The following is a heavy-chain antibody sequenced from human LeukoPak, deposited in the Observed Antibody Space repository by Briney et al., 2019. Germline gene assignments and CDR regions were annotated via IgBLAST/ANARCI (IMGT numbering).Heavy chain of an antibody. CDR2: ISNSANYI. V-gene: IGHV3-21*01. Sequence: GGSLRLSCAASGFTFSSYSMNWVRQAPGKGLEWVASISNSANYIYYSDSVRGRFTVSRDNAKNSLYLQMNSLRAEDTAVYYCARSQMADYWGQGTLVTVSS. D-gene: IGHD2-8*01. CDR3: ARSQMADY. J-gene: IGHJ4*02. CDR1: GFTFSSYS.